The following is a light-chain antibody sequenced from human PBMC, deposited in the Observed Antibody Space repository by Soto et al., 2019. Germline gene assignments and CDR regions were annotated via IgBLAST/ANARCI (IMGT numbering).Light chain of an antibody. CDR1: SSNIENNY. V-gene: IGLV1-51*01. CDR2: DND. CDR3: GTWDTSLSIGV. J-gene: IGLJ2*01. Sequence: QAVLTQPPSVSAAPGQKVTISCSGSSSNIENNYVSWYQQLPGTAPKLLIYDNDKRPSGIPDRFSGSKSGTSATLGITGLQTGDEADYYCGTWDTSLSIGVFGGGTKLTVL.